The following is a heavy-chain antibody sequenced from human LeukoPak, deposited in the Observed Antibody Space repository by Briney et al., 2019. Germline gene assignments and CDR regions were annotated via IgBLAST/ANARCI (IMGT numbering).Heavy chain of an antibody. J-gene: IGHJ4*02. CDR1: GFTFSSYG. V-gene: IGHV3-30*18. D-gene: IGHD5-12*01. Sequence: PGRSLRLSCAASGFTFSSYGMHWVRQAPGKGLEWVAVISYDGSNKYYADSVKGRFTISRDNSQNTLYLQMNTLRAEDTAVYYCAKVVSGYHFDYWGQGTLVTVSS. CDR3: AKVVSGYHFDY. CDR2: ISYDGSNK.